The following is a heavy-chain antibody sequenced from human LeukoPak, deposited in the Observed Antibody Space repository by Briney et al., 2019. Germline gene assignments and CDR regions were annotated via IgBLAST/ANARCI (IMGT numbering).Heavy chain of an antibody. J-gene: IGHJ6*02. D-gene: IGHD3-3*01. CDR3: ASRATGYYDFWTAKKKNYYYYYGMDV. CDR1: GGSFSGYY. Sequence: PSETLSLTCAVYGGSFSGYYWSWLRQPPGKGLEWIGEIKHSGSTNYNPSLKSRVTISVDTSKNQFSLKLSSVTAADTAVYYCASRATGYYDFWTAKKKNYYYYYGMDVWGQGTTVTVSS. CDR2: IKHSGST. V-gene: IGHV4-34*01.